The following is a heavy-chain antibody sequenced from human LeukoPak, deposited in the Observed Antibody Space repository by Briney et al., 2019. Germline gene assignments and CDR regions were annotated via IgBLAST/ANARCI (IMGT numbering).Heavy chain of an antibody. CDR3: ARAPTVRAVAGKKNGLRYYFDY. D-gene: IGHD6-19*01. J-gene: IGHJ4*02. V-gene: IGHV1-8*01. CDR1: GYTFTSYD. CDR2: MNPNSGNT. Sequence: ASVKGSCKASGYTFTSYDINWVRQATGQGLEWMGWMNPNSGNTGYAQKFQGRVTMTRNTSISTAYMELSSLRSEDTAVYYCARAPTVRAVAGKKNGLRYYFDYWGQGTLVTVSS.